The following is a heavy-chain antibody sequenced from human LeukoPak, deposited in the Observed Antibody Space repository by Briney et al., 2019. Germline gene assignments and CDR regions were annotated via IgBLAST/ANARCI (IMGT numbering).Heavy chain of an antibody. Sequence: GASVKVSCKASGDTFTSYSVNWVRQAPGQGLEWMGIIIPIGGSTTYAQKFQGRVTMTRDKSTNTAYMELSSLTSKDTAVYYWSRDVGFCRSDKGVSRFYPWGQGTLVTVSS. CDR2: IIPIGGST. V-gene: IGHV1-46*01. CDR1: GDTFTSYS. J-gene: IGHJ5*02. CDR3: SRDVGFCRSDKGVSRFYP. D-gene: IGHD2-2*01.